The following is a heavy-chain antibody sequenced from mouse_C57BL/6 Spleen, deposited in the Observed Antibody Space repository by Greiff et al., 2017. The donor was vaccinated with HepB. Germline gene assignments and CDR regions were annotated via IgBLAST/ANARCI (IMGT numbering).Heavy chain of an antibody. V-gene: IGHV6-3*01. J-gene: IGHJ3*01. Sequence: EVKVEESGGGLVQPGGSMKLSCVASGFTFSNYWMNWVRQSPEKGLEWVAQIRLKSDNYATHYAESVKGRFTISRDDSKSSVYLQMNNLRAEDTGIYYCTGSRSGPAWFAYWGQGTLVTVSA. CDR3: TGSRSGPAWFAY. D-gene: IGHD3-2*02. CDR2: IRLKSDNYAT. CDR1: GFTFSNYW.